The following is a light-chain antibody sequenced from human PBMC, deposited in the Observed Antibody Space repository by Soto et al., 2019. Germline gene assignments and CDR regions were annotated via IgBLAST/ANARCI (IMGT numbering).Light chain of an antibody. J-gene: IGKJ2*01. CDR2: KAS. V-gene: IGKV1-5*03. CDR1: QSISDW. Sequence: DIQMTQSPSPLSASVGDRVTITCRASQSISDWLAWYQQKPGKAPKLLIYKASSLESGVPSKFSGSGSGTEFTLTITSLQPDDFATYYCQQYNTYTFGQGTKVDI. CDR3: QQYNTYT.